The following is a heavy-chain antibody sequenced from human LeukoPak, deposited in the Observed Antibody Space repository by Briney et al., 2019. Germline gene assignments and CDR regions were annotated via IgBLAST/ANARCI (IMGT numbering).Heavy chain of an antibody. CDR2: IYTSGST. CDR3: ARVLRGYSYGSNWFDP. CDR1: GGSISSGSYY. D-gene: IGHD5-18*01. Sequence: SETLSLTCTVSGGSISSGSYYWSWIRQPAGKGLEWIGRIYTSGSTNYNPSLKSRLTISVDTSKNQFSLKLSSVTAADTAVYYCARVLRGYSYGSNWFDPWGQGTLVTVSS. V-gene: IGHV4-61*02. J-gene: IGHJ5*02.